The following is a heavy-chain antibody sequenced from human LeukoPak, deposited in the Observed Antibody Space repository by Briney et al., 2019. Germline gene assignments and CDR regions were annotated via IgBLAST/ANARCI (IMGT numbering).Heavy chain of an antibody. Sequence: PSETLSLTCTVSGGSISSGGYYWSWIRQPPGKGLEWIGYIYHSGSTYYNPSLKSRVTISVDRSKNQFSLKLSSVTAADTAVYYCASFNSRIAAAGKPWARYDCWGQGTLVTVSS. CDR3: ASFNSRIAAAGKPWARYDC. J-gene: IGHJ4*02. V-gene: IGHV4-30-2*01. D-gene: IGHD6-13*01. CDR1: GGSISSGGYY. CDR2: IYHSGST.